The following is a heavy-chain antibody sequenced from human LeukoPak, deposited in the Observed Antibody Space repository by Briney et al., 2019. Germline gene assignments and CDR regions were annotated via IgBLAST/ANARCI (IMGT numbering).Heavy chain of an antibody. CDR2: INQGGSDK. Sequence: GGSLRLSCAASGFTFSGHWMSWVRQAPGKGLEWVANINQGGSDKYYVDPVKGRFTISRDNANNLLYLQMNSLRGEDTAVYYCTRDRSRAEDDWGQGTLVTVSS. D-gene: IGHD1-14*01. CDR1: GFTFSGHW. V-gene: IGHV3-7*01. CDR3: TRDRSRAEDD. J-gene: IGHJ4*02.